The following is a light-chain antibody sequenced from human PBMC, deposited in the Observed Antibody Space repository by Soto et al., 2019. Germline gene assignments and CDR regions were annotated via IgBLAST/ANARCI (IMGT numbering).Light chain of an antibody. J-gene: IGKJ1*01. CDR2: DAS. CDR3: QHYDTSRAT. Sequence: DIQITQSPSTLSSSVGDRVTITCRATQTINTRLAWYQQKPGKPPKLLIYDASSLASGVPSRFSGSGSGTEFTLTISGLQPDDFATYYCQHYDTSRATFGLGTKVDI. CDR1: QTINTR. V-gene: IGKV1-5*01.